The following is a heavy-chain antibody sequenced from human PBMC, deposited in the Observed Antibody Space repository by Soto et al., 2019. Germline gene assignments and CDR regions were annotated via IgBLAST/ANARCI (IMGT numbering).Heavy chain of an antibody. CDR1: GGSFSGYY. D-gene: IGHD2-2*01. CDR3: ARVGIGYCSSTSCYQVSGMDV. J-gene: IGHJ6*02. Sequence: SETLSLTCAVYGGSFSGYYWSWIRQPPGKGLEWIGEINHSGSTNYNPSLKSRVTISVDTSKNQFSLKLSSVTAADTAVYYCARVGIGYCSSTSCYQVSGMDVWGQGTTVT. V-gene: IGHV4-34*01. CDR2: INHSGST.